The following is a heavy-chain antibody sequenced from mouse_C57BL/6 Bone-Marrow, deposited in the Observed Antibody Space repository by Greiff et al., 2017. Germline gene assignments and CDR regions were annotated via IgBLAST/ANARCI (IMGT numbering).Heavy chain of an antibody. D-gene: IGHD1-1*01. Sequence: VQLLQSGTVLARPGASVKMSCKTSGYTFTSYWMHWVQQRPGQGLEWIGAIYPGNSDTSYNQKFKGKAKLTAVTSATTAYMELSSLTNEDSAVYYCTPFFYTVVSGDYWGQGTTLTVSS. CDR2: IYPGNSDT. J-gene: IGHJ2*01. V-gene: IGHV1-5*01. CDR1: GYTFTSYW. CDR3: TPFFYTVVSGDY.